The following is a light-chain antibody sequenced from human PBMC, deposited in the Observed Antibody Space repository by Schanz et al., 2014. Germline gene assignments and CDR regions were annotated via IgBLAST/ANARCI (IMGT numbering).Light chain of an antibody. Sequence: QSALTQPASVSGSPGQSITISCTGTSSDVGGYNYVSWYQHHPGKAPKLMIYDVNNRPSGVSNRFSGSKSGNTASLTISGLQAADEADYYCSSYTSSSTPFVFRTGTKLTVL. J-gene: IGLJ1*01. V-gene: IGLV2-14*03. CDR1: SSDVGGYNY. CDR3: SSYTSSSTPFV. CDR2: DVN.